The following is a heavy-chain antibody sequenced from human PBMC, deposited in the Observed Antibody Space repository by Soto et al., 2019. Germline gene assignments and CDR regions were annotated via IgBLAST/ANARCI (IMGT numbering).Heavy chain of an antibody. D-gene: IGHD3-22*01. CDR2: ISGSGGST. CDR3: AKVGMGLYYYEPRDY. V-gene: IGHV3-23*01. J-gene: IGHJ4*02. Sequence: EVQLLESGGGLVQPGGSLRLSCAASGFTFSSYAMSWVRQAPGKGLEWVSAISGSGGSTSYADSVKGRFTISRDNSKNTLYLQMNSLRAEDTAVYYCAKVGMGLYYYEPRDYWGQGTLVTVSS. CDR1: GFTFSSYA.